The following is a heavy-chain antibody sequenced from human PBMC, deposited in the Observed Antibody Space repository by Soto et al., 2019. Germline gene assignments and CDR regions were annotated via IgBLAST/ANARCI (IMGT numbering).Heavy chain of an antibody. D-gene: IGHD1-26*01. V-gene: IGHV1-69*01. CDR3: ASFVGAPNYYYYGMDV. Sequence: QVQLVQSGAEVQKPGSSVKVSCKASGGTFSSYAISWVRQAPGQGLEWMGGIIPIFGTANYAQKFQGRVTITADESTITAYMELSSLRSEDTAVYYCASFVGAPNYYYYGMDVWGQGTTVTVSS. J-gene: IGHJ6*02. CDR2: IIPIFGTA. CDR1: GGTFSSYA.